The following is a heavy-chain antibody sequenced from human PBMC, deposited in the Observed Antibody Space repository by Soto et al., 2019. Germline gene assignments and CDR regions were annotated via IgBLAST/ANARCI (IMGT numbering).Heavy chain of an antibody. CDR1: GDSMNSYY. CDR3: ARGATVIGWLVLDV. Sequence: QVQLQESGPGLVKPSETLSLTCTVSGDSMNSYYWNWIRQPAGKGLEWIGRVYSSGNTNYKPSLRSRVTMSVDTSKNQFSLKLRSMTAADTAVYYCARGATVIGWLVLDVWGQGTTVTVSS. D-gene: IGHD2-15*01. CDR2: VYSSGNT. V-gene: IGHV4-4*07. J-gene: IGHJ6*02.